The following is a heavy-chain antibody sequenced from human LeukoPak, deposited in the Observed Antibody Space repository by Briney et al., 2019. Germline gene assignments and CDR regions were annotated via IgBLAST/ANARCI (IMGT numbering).Heavy chain of an antibody. CDR1: GYTLTSYA. J-gene: IGHJ4*02. CDR3: ARDDDYGDHKFDY. D-gene: IGHD4-17*01. Sequence: ASVKVSCKASGYTLTSYAMHWVRQAPGQRLEWMGWINAGNGNTKYSQKFQGRVTITRDTSASTAYMELSSLRSEDTAVYYCARDDDYGDHKFDYWGQGTLVTVSS. V-gene: IGHV1-3*01. CDR2: INAGNGNT.